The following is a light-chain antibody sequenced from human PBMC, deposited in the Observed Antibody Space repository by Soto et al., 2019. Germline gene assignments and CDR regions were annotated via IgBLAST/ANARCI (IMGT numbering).Light chain of an antibody. J-gene: IGLJ1*01. CDR3: SSYTSSSTLV. V-gene: IGLV2-14*01. Sequence: SVLNQAASVYGSPGQSITISCTGTSSDVGGYNYVSWYQQHPGKAPKLMIYDVSNRPSGVSNRFSGSKSGNTASLTISGLQAEHEADYYCSSYTSSSTLVFGTGTKVTVL. CDR2: DVS. CDR1: SSDVGGYNY.